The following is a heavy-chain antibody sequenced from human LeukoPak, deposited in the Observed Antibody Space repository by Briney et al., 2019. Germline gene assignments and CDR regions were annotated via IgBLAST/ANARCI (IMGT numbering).Heavy chain of an antibody. CDR3: ARRYCTSSGCSAFDS. D-gene: IGHD2-8*01. Sequence: SGGSLRLSCAASGFTFSTYAMHWVRQAPGKGVEYVSAISDDGSGTYYENSVKGRFTIYRENARNTLYLQMGSLRFEDMAVYFCARRYCTSSGCSAFDSWGQGTLVTASS. V-gene: IGHV3-64*01. CDR1: GFTFSTYA. J-gene: IGHJ4*02. CDR2: ISDDGSGT.